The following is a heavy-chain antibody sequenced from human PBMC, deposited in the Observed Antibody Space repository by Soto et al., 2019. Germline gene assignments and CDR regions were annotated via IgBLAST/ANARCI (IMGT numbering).Heavy chain of an antibody. V-gene: IGHV4-4*02. CDR2: IYHSGST. J-gene: IGHJ5*02. D-gene: IGHD6-19*01. Sequence: SETLSLTCAVSGGSISSSNWWSWVRQPPGKGLEWIGEIYHSGSTNYNPSLKSRVTISVDKSKNQFSLKLSSVTAADTAVYYCAVSGWADDYNWFDPWGQGTLVTVSS. CDR1: GGSISSSNW. CDR3: AVSGWADDYNWFDP.